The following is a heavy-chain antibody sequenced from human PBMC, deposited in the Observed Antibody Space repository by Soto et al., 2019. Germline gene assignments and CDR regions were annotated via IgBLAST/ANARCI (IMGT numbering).Heavy chain of an antibody. CDR2: INHSGST. Sequence: SETLSLTCAVYGGSFNGYYWTWIRHPPGEGLEWIGEINHSGSTNYNPSLKSRVTISVDTSKNQFSLKLSSVTAADTAVYYFARRESDFWSGYYNWFDPWGRGTLVTVSS. J-gene: IGHJ5*02. CDR1: GGSFNGYY. V-gene: IGHV4-34*01. D-gene: IGHD3-3*01. CDR3: ARRESDFWSGYYNWFDP.